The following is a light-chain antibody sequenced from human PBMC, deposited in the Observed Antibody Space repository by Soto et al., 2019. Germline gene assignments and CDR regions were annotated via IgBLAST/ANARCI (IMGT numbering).Light chain of an antibody. V-gene: IGKV1-5*03. CDR3: PQYNTYSRT. J-gene: IGKJ1*01. Sequence: DIQMTQSPSTLSASVGDRVTITCRASQSIISWLAWYQQKPGEAPKLLIYEGSTLARGAPSRFSGSGSGTECTLTISSLQPDDFATFYCPQYNTYSRTFGQGPKVEVK. CDR1: QSIISW. CDR2: EGS.